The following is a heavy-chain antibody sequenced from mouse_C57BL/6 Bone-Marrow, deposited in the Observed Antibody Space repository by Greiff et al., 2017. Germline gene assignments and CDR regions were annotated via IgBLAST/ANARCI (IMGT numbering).Heavy chain of an antibody. V-gene: IGHV1-82*01. CDR3: ATFYYGNSAWFAY. CDR2: IYPGDGDT. D-gene: IGHD2-1*01. Sequence: VKLVESGPELVKPGASVKISCKASGYAFSSSWMNWVKQRPGKGLEWIGRIYPGDGDTNYNGKFKGKATLTADKSSSTAYMQLSSLTSEDSAVYFCATFYYGNSAWFAYWGQGTLVTVSA. CDR1: GYAFSSSW. J-gene: IGHJ3*01.